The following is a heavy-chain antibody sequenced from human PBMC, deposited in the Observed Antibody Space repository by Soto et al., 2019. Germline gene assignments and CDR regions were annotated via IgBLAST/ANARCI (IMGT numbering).Heavy chain of an antibody. Sequence: GASVKVSCKASGYTFTSYGISWVRQAPGQGLEWMGWISAYNGNTNYAQKLQGRVTMTTDTSTSTAHMELRSLRSDDTAVYYCARDSPQYCSGGSCYSIKTHYYYYMDVWGKGTTVTVSS. J-gene: IGHJ6*03. CDR3: ARDSPQYCSGGSCYSIKTHYYYYMDV. CDR2: ISAYNGNT. CDR1: GYTFTSYG. D-gene: IGHD2-15*01. V-gene: IGHV1-18*01.